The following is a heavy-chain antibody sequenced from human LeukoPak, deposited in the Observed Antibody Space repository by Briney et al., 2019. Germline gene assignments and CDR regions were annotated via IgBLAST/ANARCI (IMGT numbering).Heavy chain of an antibody. J-gene: IGHJ4*02. CDR1: GGSMSDYH. D-gene: IGHD1-7*01. CDR3: ARHSAGTTNDY. CDR2: IYNSGTT. Sequence: SETLSLTCTVSGGSMSDYHWSWMRQPPGKGLEWIGHIYNSGTTNYNPSLKRRVTISIDMSKNQVFLEVTSVTAADTAVYYSARHSAGTTNDYWGQGTLVTVSS. V-gene: IGHV4-59*08.